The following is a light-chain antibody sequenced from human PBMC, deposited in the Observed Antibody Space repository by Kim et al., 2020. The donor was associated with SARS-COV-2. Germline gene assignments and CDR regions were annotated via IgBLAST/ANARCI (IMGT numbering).Light chain of an antibody. CDR2: VGTGGIVG. Sequence: CTLSSGYSNYKGDLYQQRPGKGPRFVMRVGTGGIVGSKGDGIPDRFSVLGSGLNRYLTIKNIQEEDESDYHCGADHGSGSNFVWVFGGGTQLTVL. CDR1: SGYSNYK. J-gene: IGLJ3*02. V-gene: IGLV9-49*01. CDR3: GADHGSGSNFVWV.